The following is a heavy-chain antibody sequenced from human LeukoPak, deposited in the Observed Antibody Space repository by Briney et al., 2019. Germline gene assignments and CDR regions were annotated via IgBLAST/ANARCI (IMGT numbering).Heavy chain of an antibody. V-gene: IGHV3-23*01. Sequence: GGSLRLSCAASDFSFITYAMSWVRQAPGKWLEWVSTITGRGDATYYADSVKGRFTISRDNSKNTLYLQMNSLRADDTAVYYCAELGITMIGGVWGKGTTVTISS. D-gene: IGHD3-10*02. CDR1: DFSFITYA. CDR3: AELGITMIGGV. J-gene: IGHJ6*04. CDR2: ITGRGDAT.